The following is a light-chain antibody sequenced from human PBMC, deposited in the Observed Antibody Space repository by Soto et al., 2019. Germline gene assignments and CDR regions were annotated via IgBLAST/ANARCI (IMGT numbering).Light chain of an antibody. CDR2: GAS. CDR3: HQYGSSPRT. J-gene: IGKJ1*01. V-gene: IGKV3-20*01. Sequence: ESVLTQSPATLSINTGERATLSCRASQSVSSSYLAWYQQKPGQAPMLLIYGASGRATGIPDRFSGSGSGTDFTLTIRRLEPEDSAVYYCHQYGSSPRTFGQGTKVDIK. CDR1: QSVSSSY.